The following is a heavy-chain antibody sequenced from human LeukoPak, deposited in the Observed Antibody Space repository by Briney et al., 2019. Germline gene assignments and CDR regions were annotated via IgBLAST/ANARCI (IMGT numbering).Heavy chain of an antibody. CDR1: GYTFTGYY. D-gene: IGHD3-3*01. CDR3: ARAGGMISIFGVVPNWFDP. V-gene: IGHV1-2*06. J-gene: IGHJ5*02. Sequence: ASVKVSCKASGYTFTGYYMHWVRQAPGQGLEWMRRINPNSGGTNYAQKFQGRVTMTRDTSISTAYMELSRLRSDDTAVYYCARAGGMISIFGVVPNWFDPWGQGTLLTVSS. CDR2: INPNSGGT.